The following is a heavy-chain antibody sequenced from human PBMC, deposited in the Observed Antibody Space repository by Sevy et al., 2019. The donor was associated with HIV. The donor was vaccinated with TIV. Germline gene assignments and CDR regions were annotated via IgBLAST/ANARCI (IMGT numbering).Heavy chain of an antibody. V-gene: IGHV1-46*01. J-gene: IGHJ6*02. Sequence: ASVKVSCKASGYTFTSNHMYWVRQAPGQGLEWMGIINPSGVSASYAQKFQGRVTVTRDTSTSTVYMELSSLRSEDTAVYYCARDRAAAGKKYYYYGMDVWGQGTTVTVSS. D-gene: IGHD6-13*01. CDR3: ARDRAAAGKKYYYYGMDV. CDR1: GYTFTSNH. CDR2: INPSGVSA.